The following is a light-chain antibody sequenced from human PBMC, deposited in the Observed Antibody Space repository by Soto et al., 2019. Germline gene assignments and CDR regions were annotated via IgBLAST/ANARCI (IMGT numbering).Light chain of an antibody. Sequence: QSVMTQPPSASGSPGQSVTISCTGTSNDVGGYNYVSWYQHHPGKAPNLIMYEVMKRPSGVPDRFSGFKSGNTASLTVSGLQAEDEALYYCVSLAGSNTWVFGGGTKLTVL. V-gene: IGLV2-8*01. CDR1: SNDVGGYNY. CDR3: VSLAGSNTWV. CDR2: EVM. J-gene: IGLJ2*01.